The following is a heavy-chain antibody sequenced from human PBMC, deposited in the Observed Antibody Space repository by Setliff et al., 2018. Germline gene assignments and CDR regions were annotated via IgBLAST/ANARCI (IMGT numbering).Heavy chain of an antibody. CDR3: TRARDRSGYWDFDY. J-gene: IGHJ4*02. V-gene: IGHV3-23*01. CDR2: MSASGTST. Sequence: GGSLRLSCATSGFTFSSYAMSWVRQAPGKGLEWVSAMSASGTSTYYADSVKGRFTISRDNSKNTLYLQMNSLKTEDTAVYYCTRARDRSGYWDFDYWGQGTLVTVSS. CDR1: GFTFSSYA. D-gene: IGHD3-3*01.